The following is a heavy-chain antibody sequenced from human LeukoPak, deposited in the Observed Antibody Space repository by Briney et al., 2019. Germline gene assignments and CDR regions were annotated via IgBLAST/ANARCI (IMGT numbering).Heavy chain of an antibody. V-gene: IGHV3-30*02. CDR2: IRYDGSNK. J-gene: IGHJ5*02. CDR1: GFTFSSYG. Sequence: GGSLRLSCAASGFTFSSYGMNWVRQAPGKGLEWVAFIRYDGSNKYYADSAKGRFTISRDNAKNSLYLQMNSLRAEDTAVYYCAGSNGNWNHWGQGTLVTVSS. CDR3: AGSNGNWNH. D-gene: IGHD1-20*01.